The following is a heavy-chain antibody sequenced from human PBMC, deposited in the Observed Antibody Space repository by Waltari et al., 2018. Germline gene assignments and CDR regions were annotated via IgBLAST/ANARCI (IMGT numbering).Heavy chain of an antibody. D-gene: IGHD3-16*01. V-gene: IGHV3-30*02. J-gene: IGHJ4*02. CDR2: IRYDGSNK. Sequence: QVQLVESGGGVVQPGGSLRLSYAASGFTFSSYGMHWVRQAPGKGLEWVAFIRYDGSNKYYADSVKGRFTISRDNSKNTLYLQMNSLRAEDTAVYYCAKSSGGSLFDYWGQGTLVTVSS. CDR3: AKSSGGSLFDY. CDR1: GFTFSSYG.